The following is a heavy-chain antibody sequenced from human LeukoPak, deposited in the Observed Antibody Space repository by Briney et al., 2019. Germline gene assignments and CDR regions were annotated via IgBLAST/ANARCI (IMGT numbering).Heavy chain of an antibody. CDR3: ARVGYGDYVLLY. CDR2: IYHSGST. Sequence: SETLSLTCVVSGVSFSGYYWSWIRQPPGKGLEWIGSIYHSGSTYYNPSLKSRVTISVDTSKNQFSLKLSSVTAADTAVYYCARVGYGDYVLLYWGQGTLVTVSS. CDR1: GVSFSGYY. J-gene: IGHJ4*02. D-gene: IGHD4-17*01. V-gene: IGHV4-38-2*01.